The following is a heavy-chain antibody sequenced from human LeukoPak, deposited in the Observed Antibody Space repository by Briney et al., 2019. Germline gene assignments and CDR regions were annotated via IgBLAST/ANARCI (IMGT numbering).Heavy chain of an antibody. CDR2: IYYSGST. Sequence: PSETLSLTCTVSGGSISSYYWSWIRQPPGKGLEWIGYIYYSGSTNYNPSLKSRVTISVDTSKNQFSLKLSSVTAADTAVYYCARGGYGNAFDIWGQGTVVTVSS. V-gene: IGHV4-59*01. D-gene: IGHD2-15*01. J-gene: IGHJ3*02. CDR1: GGSISSYY. CDR3: ARGGYGNAFDI.